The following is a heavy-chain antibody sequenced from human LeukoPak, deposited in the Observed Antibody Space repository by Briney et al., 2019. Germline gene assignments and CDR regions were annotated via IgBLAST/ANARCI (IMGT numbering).Heavy chain of an antibody. CDR3: ARDFSDGYYDSSGYLYYFDY. Sequence: SETLSLTCAVSGGSISSSNWWSWVRQPPGKGLEWIGEIYHSGSTNYNPSLKSRVTISVDKSKNQFSLKLSSVTAADTAVYYCARDFSDGYYDSSGYLYYFDYWGQGTLVTVSS. CDR2: IYHSGST. D-gene: IGHD3-22*01. J-gene: IGHJ4*02. CDR1: GGSISSSNW. V-gene: IGHV4-4*02.